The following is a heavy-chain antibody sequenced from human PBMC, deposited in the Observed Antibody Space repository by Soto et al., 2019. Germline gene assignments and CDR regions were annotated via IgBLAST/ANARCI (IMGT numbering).Heavy chain of an antibody. CDR3: ADPLDLDV. CDR1: GLTFSTSW. D-gene: IGHD3-16*02. Sequence: GGSLRLSCAASGLTFSTSWMSWVRQAPGKGLEWVATIKPDGSEKYYVDSVKGRFTISRDNAKNSLYLQMNSLRVEDTAVFYCADPLDLDVWGKGATVTVS. J-gene: IGHJ6*03. CDR2: IKPDGSEK. V-gene: IGHV3-7*01.